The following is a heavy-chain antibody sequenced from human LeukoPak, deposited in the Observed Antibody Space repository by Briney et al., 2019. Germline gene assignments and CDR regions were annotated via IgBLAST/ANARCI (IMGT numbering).Heavy chain of an antibody. CDR3: ARGKAAAGTW. V-gene: IGHV3-21*01. J-gene: IGHJ4*02. Sequence: TGGSLRLSCVASGFTFSSDRMNWVRQAPGKGLEWVSTIYSGSDYIYYADSVKGRFTISRDNAKNSLYLQMNSLRAEDTAVYYCARGKAAAGTWWGQGTLVTVSS. CDR1: GFTFSSDR. D-gene: IGHD6-13*01. CDR2: IYSGSDYI.